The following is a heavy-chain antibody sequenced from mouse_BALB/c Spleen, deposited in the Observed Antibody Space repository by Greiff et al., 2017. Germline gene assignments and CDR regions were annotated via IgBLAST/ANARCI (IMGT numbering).Heavy chain of an antibody. D-gene: IGHD1-1*01. V-gene: IGHV5-6-5*01. J-gene: IGHJ2*01. Sequence: EVMLVESGGGLVKPGGSLKLSCAASGFTFSSYAMSWVRQTPEKRLEWVASISSGGSTYYPDSVKGRFTISRDNARNILYLQMSSLRSEDTAMYYCARGITTVDYFDYWGQGTTLTVSS. CDR2: ISSGGST. CDR1: GFTFSSYA. CDR3: ARGITTVDYFDY.